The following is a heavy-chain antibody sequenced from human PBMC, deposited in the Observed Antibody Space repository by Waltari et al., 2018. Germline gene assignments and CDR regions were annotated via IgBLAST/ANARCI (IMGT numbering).Heavy chain of an antibody. CDR3: ARRIAAAGSPFDY. V-gene: IGHV4-39*01. CDR2: IYYRGST. Sequence: QLQLQESGPGLVKPSETLSLTCTVSGGSISRSSYYLGWIPQPPGKGLEWIGSIYYRGSTYYNPSLKSRVTISVDTSKTQFSLKLSSVTAADTAVYYCARRIAAAGSPFDYWGQGTLVTVSS. J-gene: IGHJ4*02. CDR1: GGSISRSSYY. D-gene: IGHD6-13*01.